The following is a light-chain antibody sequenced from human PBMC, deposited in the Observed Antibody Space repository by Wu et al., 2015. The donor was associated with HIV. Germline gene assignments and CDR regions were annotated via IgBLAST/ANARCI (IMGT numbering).Light chain of an antibody. Sequence: TQSPAVLPVSPGQTANLSCKTTEDVGKNLAWYQQKPGRAPRLLIHDVSVTAAGVSARFRGHGSGTDFTLIISRLEPEDFAVYYCQQYGGSPLYTFGQGTKLEIK. CDR1: EDVGKN. CDR3: QQYGGSPLYT. CDR2: DVS. V-gene: IGKV3-20*01. J-gene: IGKJ2*01.